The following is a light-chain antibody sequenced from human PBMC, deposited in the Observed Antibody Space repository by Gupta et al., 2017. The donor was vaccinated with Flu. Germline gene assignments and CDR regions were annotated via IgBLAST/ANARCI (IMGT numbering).Light chain of an antibody. CDR3: QQSYSAPRT. V-gene: IGKV1-39*01. CDR2: STS. CDR1: QSVGTY. J-gene: IGKJ2*02. Sequence: GDTVTITCRSSQSVGTYLNWYQQKPGEVPNLLLYSTSTRQSGVPSRFIGGGSGTVFTLTVSSLLPEDSATYFCQQSYSAPRTFGQGTKV.